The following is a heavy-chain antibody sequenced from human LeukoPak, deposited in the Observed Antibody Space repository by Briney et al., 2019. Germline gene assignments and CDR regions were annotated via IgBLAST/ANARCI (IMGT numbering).Heavy chain of an antibody. CDR2: IYHSGST. Sequence: SETLSLTCAVSGYSISSDYYWGCIRQPPRKGREWIGTIYHSGSTYSHKSLKSRVTISVDTSKKEFSLKLRSVTAADTALYYCARLVGIAVTGKFDYWGQGALVTVS. D-gene: IGHD6-13*01. CDR1: GYSISSDYY. CDR3: ARLVGIAVTGKFDY. V-gene: IGHV4-38-2*01. J-gene: IGHJ4*02.